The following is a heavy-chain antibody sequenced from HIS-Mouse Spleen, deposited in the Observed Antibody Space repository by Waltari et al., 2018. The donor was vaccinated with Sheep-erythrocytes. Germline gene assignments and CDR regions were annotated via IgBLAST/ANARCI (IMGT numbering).Heavy chain of an antibody. CDR2: ISSSSSYI. CDR1: GFTFSSYS. Sequence: EVQLVESGGGLVKPGGSLRCSCAASGFTFSSYSMNGVRQAPGKGPEWVSSISSSSSYIHYADSGKARFTISRDNDKNSLYLQMNSLRAEDTAVYYCARDTGTDAFDIWGQGTMVTVSS. CDR3: ARDTGTDAFDI. D-gene: IGHD1-1*01. J-gene: IGHJ3*02. V-gene: IGHV3-21*01.